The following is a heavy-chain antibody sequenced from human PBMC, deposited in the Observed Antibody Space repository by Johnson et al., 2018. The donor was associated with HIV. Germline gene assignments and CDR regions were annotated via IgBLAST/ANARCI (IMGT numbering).Heavy chain of an antibody. CDR1: GFTFSSYA. CDR2: ISYDGSNK. V-gene: IGHV3-30*04. CDR3: ATVHSSSDAFDI. Sequence: QVQLVESGGGVVQPGRSLRLSCAASGFTFSSYAMHWVRQAPGKGLEWVAVISYDGSNKYYADSVKGRFTISRYNSKNTLYLQMNSLRAEDTAVYYCATVHSSSDAFDIWGQGTMVTVSS. D-gene: IGHD6-6*01. J-gene: IGHJ3*02.